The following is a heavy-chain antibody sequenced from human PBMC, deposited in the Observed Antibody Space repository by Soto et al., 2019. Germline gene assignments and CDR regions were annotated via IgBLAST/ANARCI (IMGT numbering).Heavy chain of an antibody. Sequence: PSEPLSLTCTVSGGSISSSSYHWGWIRQPPGKGLEWIGSIYYSGSTYYNPSLKSRVTISVDTSKNQFSLKLSSVTAADTAVYYCARRAYCGGDCYSWAFDIWGQGTMVTVSS. D-gene: IGHD2-21*01. CDR2: IYYSGST. CDR3: ARRAYCGGDCYSWAFDI. CDR1: GGSISSSSYH. V-gene: IGHV4-39*01. J-gene: IGHJ3*02.